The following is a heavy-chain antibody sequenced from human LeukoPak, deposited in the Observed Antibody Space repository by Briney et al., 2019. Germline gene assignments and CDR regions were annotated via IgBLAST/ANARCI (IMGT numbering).Heavy chain of an antibody. CDR2: LSGSGAVT. CDR1: GFTFSNYA. CDR3: AKAGGYSSSWEFDY. J-gene: IGHJ4*02. Sequence: GGSLRLSCAASGFTFSNYAMSWVRQVPGRGLDWVSALSGSGAVTYYTDSVKGRFTVSRDNSKNTLYLQMNSLRAEDTAVYYCAKAGGYSSSWEFDYWGQGTLVTVSS. D-gene: IGHD6-13*01. V-gene: IGHV3-23*01.